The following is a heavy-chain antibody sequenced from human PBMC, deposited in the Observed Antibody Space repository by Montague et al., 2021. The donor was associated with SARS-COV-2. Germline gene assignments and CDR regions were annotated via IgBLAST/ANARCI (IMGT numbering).Heavy chain of an antibody. D-gene: IGHD4-11*01. J-gene: IGHJ6*02. Sequence: SETLSLTCAVYGGSFSGNYWSWIRQPPGKGLEWIEEINHYGSTNYNPSLKSRVTMSVDTSKNQFSLKLSSVTAADTAVYYSARGLPVTTLFYYFGMDVWGQGTTVTVSS. CDR2: INHYGST. V-gene: IGHV4-34*01. CDR3: ARGLPVTTLFYYFGMDV. CDR1: GGSFSGNY.